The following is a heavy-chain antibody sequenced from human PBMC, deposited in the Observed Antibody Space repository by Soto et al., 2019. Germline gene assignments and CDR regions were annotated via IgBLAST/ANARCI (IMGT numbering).Heavy chain of an antibody. CDR1: GGTFSSYA. J-gene: IGHJ5*02. CDR3: ARDLGYYDSSGYYRFDP. V-gene: IGHV1-69*13. Sequence: SVKVSCKASGGTFSSYAISWVRQAPGQGLEWMGGIIPIFGTANYAQKFQGRVTITADESTSTAYMELSSLRSEDTAVYYCARDLGYYDSSGYYRFDPWGQGTLVTVSS. D-gene: IGHD3-22*01. CDR2: IIPIFGTA.